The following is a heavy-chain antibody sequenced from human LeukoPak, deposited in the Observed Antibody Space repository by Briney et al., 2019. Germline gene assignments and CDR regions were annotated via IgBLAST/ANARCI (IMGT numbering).Heavy chain of an antibody. D-gene: IGHD3-22*01. CDR3: ARADGYYDSSGYYYGFDP. CDR1: GYTFTGYY. CDR2: ISAYNGNT. V-gene: IGHV1-18*04. Sequence: ASVKVSCKASGYTFTGYYMHWVRQAPGQGLEWMGWISAYNGNTNYAQKLQGRVTMTTDTSTSTAYMELRSLRSDDTAVYYCARADGYYDSSGYYYGFDPWGQGTLVTVSS. J-gene: IGHJ5*02.